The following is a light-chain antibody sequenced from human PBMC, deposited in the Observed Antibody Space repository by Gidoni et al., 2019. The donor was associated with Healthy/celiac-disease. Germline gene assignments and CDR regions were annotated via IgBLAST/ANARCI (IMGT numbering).Light chain of an antibody. CDR1: QSISSW. J-gene: IGKJ2*01. Sequence: SQMTQPPSTLSASVGDRVTITCRASQSISSWLAWYQQKPGKAPKLLIYKASSLESGVPSRFSGSGSGTEFTLTISSLQPDDFATYYCQQYNSYSRTFXQXTKLEIK. V-gene: IGKV1-5*03. CDR2: KAS. CDR3: QQYNSYSRT.